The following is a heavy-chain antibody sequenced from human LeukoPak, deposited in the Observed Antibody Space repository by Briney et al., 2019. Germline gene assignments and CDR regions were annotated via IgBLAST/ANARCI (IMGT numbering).Heavy chain of an antibody. CDR2: IIPIFGTA. J-gene: IGHJ4*02. V-gene: IGHV1-69*13. D-gene: IGHD5-18*01. Sequence: ASVKVSCKASGGTFSSYAISWVRQAPGQGLEWMGGIIPIFGTANYAQKFQGRVTITADESTSTAYMELSSLRSEDTAVYYCARAGGGYSYGYIDYWGQGTLVTVSS. CDR1: GGTFSSYA. CDR3: ARAGGGYSYGYIDY.